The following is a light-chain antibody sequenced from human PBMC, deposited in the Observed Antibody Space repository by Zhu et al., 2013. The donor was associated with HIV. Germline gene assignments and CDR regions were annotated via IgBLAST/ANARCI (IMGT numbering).Light chain of an antibody. CDR1: SSDVGGYNF. V-gene: IGLV2-14*01. J-gene: IGLJ2*01. Sequence: QSALTQPASLSGSPGQSITISCTGTSSDVGGYNFVSWYQQHPGRAPKLMIYEVSNRPSGVSNRFSGSKSGNMASLTISGLQADDEADYYCSSYTSSSTVVFGGGTKLTVL. CDR2: EVS. CDR3: SSYTSSSTVV.